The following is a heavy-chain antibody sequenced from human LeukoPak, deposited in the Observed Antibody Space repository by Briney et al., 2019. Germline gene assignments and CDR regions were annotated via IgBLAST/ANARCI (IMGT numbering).Heavy chain of an antibody. Sequence: AETLSLTCTVSGASITAYYWIWIRQPPGKGLEWIGYVHYSGNNKYSSSLRSRVTTSVDTSRSQFSLKLNSVTAADTAVYYCARGVGCSGGTCYSVYWLDPWGQGPLVTVSS. J-gene: IGHJ5*02. CDR1: GASITAYY. CDR2: VHYSGNN. V-gene: IGHV4-59*01. D-gene: IGHD2-15*01. CDR3: ARGVGCSGGTCYSVYWLDP.